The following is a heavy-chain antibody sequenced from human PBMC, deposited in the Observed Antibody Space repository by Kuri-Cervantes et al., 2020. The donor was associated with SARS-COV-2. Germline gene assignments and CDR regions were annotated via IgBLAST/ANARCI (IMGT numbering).Heavy chain of an antibody. Sequence: GSLRLSCAVYGESFSGYYWNWIRQSPGKGLQWIGEVNHRGSTNYNPSLKSRVTISVDTSSKQFSLNLSSVTAADTAVYYCARAYGFLRYIYYMDVWGRGTTVTVSS. CDR3: ARAYGFLRYIYYMDV. V-gene: IGHV4-34*01. J-gene: IGHJ6*03. CDR2: VNHRGST. D-gene: IGHD4-17*01. CDR1: GESFSGYY.